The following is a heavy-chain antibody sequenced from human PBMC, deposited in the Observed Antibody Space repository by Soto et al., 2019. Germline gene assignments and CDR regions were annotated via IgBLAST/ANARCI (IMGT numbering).Heavy chain of an antibody. Sequence: GGSLRLSCAASGFTFSSYGMHWVRQAPGKGLEWVAVISYDGSNKYYADSVKGRFTISRDNSNNTLYLQMNSLRAEDTAVYYCAKDFYYEYYYGMDVWGQGTTVTVSS. CDR1: GFTFSSYG. CDR3: AKDFYYEYYYGMDV. J-gene: IGHJ6*02. D-gene: IGHD3-22*01. CDR2: ISYDGSNK. V-gene: IGHV3-30*18.